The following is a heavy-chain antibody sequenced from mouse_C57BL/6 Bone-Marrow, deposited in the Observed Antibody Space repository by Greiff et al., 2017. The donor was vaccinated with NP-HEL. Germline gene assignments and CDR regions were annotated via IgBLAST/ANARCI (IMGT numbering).Heavy chain of an antibody. CDR1: GYTFTDYN. CDR2: INPNNGGT. Sequence: VQLQQSGPELVKPGASVKIPCKASGYTFTDYNMDWVKQSHGKSLEWIGDINPNNGGTIYNQKFKGKATLTVDKSSSTAYMELRSLTSEDTAVYYCARGGIYSYAMDYWGQGTSVTVSS. CDR3: ARGGIYSYAMDY. D-gene: IGHD2-1*01. V-gene: IGHV1-18*01. J-gene: IGHJ4*01.